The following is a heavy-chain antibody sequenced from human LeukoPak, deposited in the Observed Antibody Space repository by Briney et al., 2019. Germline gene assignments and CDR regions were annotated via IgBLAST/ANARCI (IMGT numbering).Heavy chain of an antibody. CDR2: IWYDGSNK. CDR3: AREVAARPTLDY. Sequence: PGRSLRLSCAASGLTFSSYGMHWVRQAPGKGLEWVAVIWYDGSNKYYADSVKGRFTISRDNSKNTLYPQMNSLRAEDTAVYYCAREVAARPTLDYWGQGTLVTVSS. V-gene: IGHV3-33*01. D-gene: IGHD6-6*01. J-gene: IGHJ4*02. CDR1: GLTFSSYG.